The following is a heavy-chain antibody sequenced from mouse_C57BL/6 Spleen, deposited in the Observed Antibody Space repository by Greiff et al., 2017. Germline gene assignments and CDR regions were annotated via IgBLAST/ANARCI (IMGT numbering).Heavy chain of an antibody. CDR3: ARQLRLLDY. D-gene: IGHD3-2*02. V-gene: IGHV1-82*01. Sequence: VKLQESGPELVKPGASVKISCKASGYAFSSSWMNWVKQRPGKGLEWIGRIYPGDGDTNYNGKVKGKATLTADKSSSTAYMQLSSLTSADSAVYFCARQLRLLDYWGQGTTLTVSS. CDR1: GYAFSSSW. J-gene: IGHJ2*01. CDR2: IYPGDGDT.